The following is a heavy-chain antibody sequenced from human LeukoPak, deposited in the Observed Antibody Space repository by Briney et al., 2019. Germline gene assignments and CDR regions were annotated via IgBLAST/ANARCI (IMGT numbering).Heavy chain of an antibody. CDR2: ISNDGSNN. V-gene: IGHV3-30-3*01. CDR3: ASRGGQWLARGYFDL. D-gene: IGHD6-19*01. Sequence: PGGSLRLSCAASGFTFSSYATHWVRQAPGKGLEWVAVISNDGSNNYYADSVKGRFTISRDNSQNTLYLQMNSLRAEDTAVYYCASRGGQWLARGYFDLWGRGTLVTVSS. J-gene: IGHJ2*01. CDR1: GFTFSSYA.